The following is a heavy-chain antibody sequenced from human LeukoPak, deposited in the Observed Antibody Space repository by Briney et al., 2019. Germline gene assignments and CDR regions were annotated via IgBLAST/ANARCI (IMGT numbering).Heavy chain of an antibody. V-gene: IGHV4-4*07. J-gene: IGHJ3*02. Sequence: SETLSLTCTVSGGSISSYYWSWIRQPAGKGLEWIGRIYTSGSTNYNPSLKSRVTMSVDTSKNQFSLKLSSVTAADTAVYYCARVGYYCDSSGYPWAFDIWGQGTMVTVSS. CDR2: IYTSGST. CDR3: ARVGYYCDSSGYPWAFDI. CDR1: GGSISSYY. D-gene: IGHD3-22*01.